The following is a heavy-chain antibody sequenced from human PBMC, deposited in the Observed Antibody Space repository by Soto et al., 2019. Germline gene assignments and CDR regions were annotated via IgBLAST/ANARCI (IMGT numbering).Heavy chain of an antibody. CDR3: ARKYFYGSGSYPYFNYYSGMDV. V-gene: IGHV1-69*01. J-gene: IGHJ6*02. CDR1: GGTFSSYA. Sequence: QVQLVQSGAEVKKPGSSVKVSCKASGGTFSSYAISWVRQAPGQGLEWMGGIIPIFGTANYAQKFQGRVTITADEDTSTAYMEMSSLRSEDTAVYYCARKYFYGSGSYPYFNYYSGMDVWGQGTTVTVSS. CDR2: IIPIFGTA. D-gene: IGHD3-10*01.